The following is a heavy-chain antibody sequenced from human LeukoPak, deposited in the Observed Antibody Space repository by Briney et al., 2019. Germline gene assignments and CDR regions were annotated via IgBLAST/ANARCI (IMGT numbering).Heavy chain of an antibody. CDR3: ARDRGGTYTVGGAFDV. D-gene: IGHD1-26*01. CDR2: IFYNGGNK. V-gene: IGHV3-33*01. J-gene: IGHJ3*01. CDR1: GFTFSHFG. Sequence: PGGSLRLSCAASGFTFSHFGMHWIRQAPGKGLEWVAVIFYNGGNKYYADSVKGRFTISRDNYKNPHDLQMNNQRAEDTGVYYCARDRGGTYTVGGAFDVWGQGILVTVSS.